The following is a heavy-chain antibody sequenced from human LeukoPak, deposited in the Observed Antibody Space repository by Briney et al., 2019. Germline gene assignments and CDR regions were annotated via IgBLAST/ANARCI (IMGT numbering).Heavy chain of an antibody. D-gene: IGHD3-22*01. J-gene: IGHJ4*02. Sequence: SETLSLTCAVSGDSVSSGGFSWSWIRQPPREDLEWIGHISHSGSTYYNPSLRSRVAISKDKSKSQFSLKLSSVTAADTAVYFCARNLEGTMILNWGQGILVTVSS. CDR2: ISHSGST. V-gene: IGHV4-30-2*01. CDR1: GDSVSSGGFS. CDR3: ARNLEGTMILN.